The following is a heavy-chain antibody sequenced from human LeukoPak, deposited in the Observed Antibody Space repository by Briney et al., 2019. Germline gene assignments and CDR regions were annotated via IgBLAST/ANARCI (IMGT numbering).Heavy chain of an antibody. J-gene: IGHJ4*02. V-gene: IGHV4-38-2*02. CDR2: IYHSGST. D-gene: IGHD3-3*02. CDR1: SSSINSVYY. CDR3: ARGGPTQPFFH. Sequence: SETLSLTCTVSSSSINSVYYWGWIRQPPGKGLEWIGSIYHSGSTYYNPSLKSRVTISIDTSKNQFSLILSSLTAADTAAYYCARGGPTQPFFHWGQGTLVTVSS.